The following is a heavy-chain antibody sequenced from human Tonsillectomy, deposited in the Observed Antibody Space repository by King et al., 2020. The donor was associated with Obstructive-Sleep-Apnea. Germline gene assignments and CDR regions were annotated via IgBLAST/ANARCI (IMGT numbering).Heavy chain of an antibody. Sequence: VQLVESGGGLVQPGRSLRLSCAASGFTFDDYAMHWVRQAPGKGLEWVSGISWNSGSIGYADSVKGRFTISRDNAKNSLYLQMNSLRAEDTALYYCAKDQEGGGNDSNGMDVWGQGTTVTVSS. D-gene: IGHD5-12*01. CDR2: ISWNSGSI. CDR1: GFTFDDYA. CDR3: AKDQEGGGNDSNGMDV. V-gene: IGHV3-9*01. J-gene: IGHJ6*02.